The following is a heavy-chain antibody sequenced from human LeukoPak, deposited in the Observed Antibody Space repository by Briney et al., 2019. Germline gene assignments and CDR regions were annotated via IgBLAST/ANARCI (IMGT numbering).Heavy chain of an antibody. V-gene: IGHV4-4*07. CDR2: IYTSGST. J-gene: IGHJ3*02. CDR1: GGSISSYY. D-gene: IGHD3-22*01. Sequence: SETLSLTCTVSGGSISSYYWSWIRQPAGKGLEWIGRIYTSGSTNYNPSLKSRVTMSVDTSKNQFSLKLSSVTAADTAVYYCARDKVSGYYDSSGYYFGHDAFDIWGQGTMVTVSS. CDR3: ARDKVSGYYDSSGYYFGHDAFDI.